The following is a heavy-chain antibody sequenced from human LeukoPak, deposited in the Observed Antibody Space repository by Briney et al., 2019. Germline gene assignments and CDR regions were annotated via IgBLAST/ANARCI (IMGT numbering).Heavy chain of an antibody. V-gene: IGHV3-11*04. CDR3: ARDRHGYYSDKYAFDI. J-gene: IGHJ3*02. Sequence: GSLRLSCVASGFTFSDYYMSWIRQAPGKGLEWVSYISSSGSTIYYADSVKGRFTISRDNAKNSLYLQMDSLRAEDTAVYYCARDRHGYYSDKYAFDIWGQGTMVTVSS. D-gene: IGHD3-22*01. CDR2: ISSSGSTI. CDR1: GFTFSDYY.